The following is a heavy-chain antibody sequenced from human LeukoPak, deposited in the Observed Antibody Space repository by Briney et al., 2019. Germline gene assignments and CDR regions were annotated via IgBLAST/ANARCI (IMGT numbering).Heavy chain of an antibody. V-gene: IGHV3-74*01. CDR1: GFTFSSYW. CDR3: ATRNGHAFDI. D-gene: IGHD2-8*01. J-gene: IGHJ3*02. CDR2: IKSDGSST. Sequence: PGGSLRLSCAASGFTFSSYWMHWVRQAPGKGLVWVSSIKSDGSSTSYADSVKGRLTISRDNARSTLYLQMNSLRTEDTAVYYCATRNGHAFDIWGQGTMVTVSA.